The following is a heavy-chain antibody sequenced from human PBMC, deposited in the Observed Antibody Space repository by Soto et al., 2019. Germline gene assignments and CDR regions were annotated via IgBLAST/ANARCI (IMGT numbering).Heavy chain of an antibody. Sequence: QITLKESGPTLVKPTQTLTLTCTFSGFSLTTSGVGVGWIRQPPGKALEWLALIFWDDAKRYSPSLKTRLSITKDTSKNQVVLTMTNMDPVDTGTYYCAHRRIGDFDYWGQGTLVTVSS. J-gene: IGHJ4*02. CDR1: GFSLTTSGVG. V-gene: IGHV2-5*02. CDR3: AHRRIGDFDY. D-gene: IGHD2-15*01. CDR2: IFWDDAK.